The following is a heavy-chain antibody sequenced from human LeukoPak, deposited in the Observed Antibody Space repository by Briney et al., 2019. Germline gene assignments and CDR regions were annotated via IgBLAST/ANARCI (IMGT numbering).Heavy chain of an antibody. Sequence: QPWGSLRLSCAASGFTFSSYAMSWGRQAPGKGLEWFSATSGSGGSTYYADSVKGRYTISRDNSKNTLYLQMNSLRAEDTAVYYCAKDPELMVRGVPPGVAFDYWGQGTLVTVSS. D-gene: IGHD3-10*01. CDR1: GFTFSSYA. CDR3: AKDPELMVRGVPPGVAFDY. CDR2: TSGSGGST. V-gene: IGHV3-23*01. J-gene: IGHJ4*02.